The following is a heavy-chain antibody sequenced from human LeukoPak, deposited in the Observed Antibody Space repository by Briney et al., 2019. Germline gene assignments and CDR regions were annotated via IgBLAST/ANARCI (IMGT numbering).Heavy chain of an antibody. CDR2: ISGSGDNT. CDR1: GSTFSSYG. Sequence: GGSLRLSCAASGSTFSSYGMHWVRQAPGKGLEWVSTISGSGDNTYYAGSVKGRFTISRDNSKNTLYLQMNSLSAEDTAVYYCAKGADYYYMDVWGKGTTVTVSS. CDR3: AKGADYYYMDV. J-gene: IGHJ6*03. V-gene: IGHV3-23*01.